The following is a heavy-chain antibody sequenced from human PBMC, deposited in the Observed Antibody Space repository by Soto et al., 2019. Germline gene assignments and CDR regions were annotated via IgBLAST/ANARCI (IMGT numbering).Heavy chain of an antibody. J-gene: IGHJ4*02. D-gene: IGHD2-2*01. V-gene: IGHV1-18*01. CDR3: ARDAIPYQVFETTFDY. Sequence: GASVKVSCKASGYTFTSYGISWVRQAPGQGLEWMGWISAYNGNTNYAQKLQGRVTMTTDTSTSTAYMELRSLRSDDTAVYYCARDAIPYQVFETTFDYWGQGTLVTVSS. CDR2: ISAYNGNT. CDR1: GYTFTSYG.